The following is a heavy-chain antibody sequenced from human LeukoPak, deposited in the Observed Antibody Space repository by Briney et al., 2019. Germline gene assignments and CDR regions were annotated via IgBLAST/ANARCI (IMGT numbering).Heavy chain of an antibody. CDR1: GFTVSSKY. J-gene: IGHJ4*02. D-gene: IGHD2-15*01. Sequence: GGSLRLSCAASGFTVSSKYMSWVRQAPGKGLEGVSVIYSGGSTYYADSVKGRFTISRDNSKNPLYLQMNSLRAEDTAVYYCARESRVVAGDYWGQGTLVTVSS. V-gene: IGHV3-66*02. CDR3: ARESRVVAGDY. CDR2: IYSGGST.